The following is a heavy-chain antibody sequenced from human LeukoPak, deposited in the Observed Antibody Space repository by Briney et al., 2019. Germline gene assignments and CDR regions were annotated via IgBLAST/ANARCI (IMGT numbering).Heavy chain of an antibody. Sequence: QPGGSLRLSCAASRFTFSSYAMGWVRQAPGKGLEWVSTISSSGGTTYYADSVKGRFTISRDNSKDTLYLQMNSLRVEDTAVYYCAKDGYYYDSGGFYVDYWGQGTLVTVSS. CDR3: AKDGYYYDSGGFYVDY. CDR1: RFTFSSYA. J-gene: IGHJ4*02. V-gene: IGHV3-23*01. CDR2: ISSSGGTT. D-gene: IGHD3-22*01.